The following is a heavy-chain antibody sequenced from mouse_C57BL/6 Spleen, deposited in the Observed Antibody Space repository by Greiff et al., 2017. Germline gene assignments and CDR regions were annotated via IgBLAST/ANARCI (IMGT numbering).Heavy chain of an antibody. CDR3: ARMSSNWEDPYYFDY. D-gene: IGHD4-1*01. Sequence: VQLKESGPELVKPGASVKMSCKASGYTFADYNMHWVKQSHGTSLEWIGYINPNNGGTSYNQKFKGKATLTVNKSSSTAYMELRSLTSEDSAVYYCARMSSNWEDPYYFDYWGQGTTLTVSS. V-gene: IGHV1-22*01. CDR1: GYTFADYN. CDR2: INPNNGGT. J-gene: IGHJ2*01.